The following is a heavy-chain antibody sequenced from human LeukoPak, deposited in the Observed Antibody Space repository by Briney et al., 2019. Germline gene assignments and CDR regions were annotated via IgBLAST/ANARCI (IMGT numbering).Heavy chain of an antibody. D-gene: IGHD2-2*01. V-gene: IGHV3-21*01. Sequence: GGSLRLSCAASGFTFSSYSMNWVRQAPGKGLSGVPSISSSSSYIYYADSVKGRFTISRDNAKNSLYLQMNSLRAEDTAVYYCARAYCSSTSCSYYFDYWGQGTLVTVSS. CDR3: ARAYCSSTSCSYYFDY. J-gene: IGHJ4*02. CDR2: ISSSSSYI. CDR1: GFTFSSYS.